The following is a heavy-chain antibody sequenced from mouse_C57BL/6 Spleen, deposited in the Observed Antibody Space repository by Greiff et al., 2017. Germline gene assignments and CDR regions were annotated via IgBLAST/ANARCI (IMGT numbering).Heavy chain of an antibody. V-gene: IGHV14-3*01. CDR3: ARCYGSNYWYFDV. D-gene: IGHD1-1*01. CDR2: IDPATGDT. Sequence: VQLQQSVAELVRPGASVKLSCTASGFNIKNTYMHWVKQRPEQGLEWIGRIDPATGDTKYAPKFQGKATLTADTSSTTAYLQLSSLTSADTAIDYCARCYGSNYWYFDVWGTGTTVTVSS. J-gene: IGHJ1*03. CDR1: GFNIKNTY.